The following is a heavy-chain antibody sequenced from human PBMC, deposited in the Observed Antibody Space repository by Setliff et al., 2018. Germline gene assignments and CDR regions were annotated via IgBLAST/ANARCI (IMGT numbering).Heavy chain of an antibody. CDR1: GFTFSSYS. D-gene: IGHD2-21*01. J-gene: IGHJ3*02. V-gene: IGHV3-21*01. CDR2: XXXXXXXX. CDR3: ARGGGGHIVVATFDFDI. Sequence: GESLRLSCAASGFTFSSYSMNWVRQAPGKXLXWVSXXXXXXXXXXXXDXGXGXXXVSRDNAENSLYLKMNSLGAEDTAVYYCARGGGGHIVVATFDFDIWGQGTMVTVSS.